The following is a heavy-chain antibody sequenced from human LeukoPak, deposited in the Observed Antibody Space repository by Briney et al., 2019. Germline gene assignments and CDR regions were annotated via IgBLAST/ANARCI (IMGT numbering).Heavy chain of an antibody. J-gene: IGHJ4*02. CDR1: GGSFSSGSYY. CDR3: ARSRMVRGVIIPPPIDY. V-gene: IGHV4-61*01. CDR2: IYYSGST. D-gene: IGHD3-10*01. Sequence: SETLSLTCTVSGGSFSSGSYYWSWIRQPPGKGLEWIGYIYYSGSTNHNPSLKSRVTISVDTSKNQFSLKLSSVTAADTAVYYCARSRMVRGVIIPPPIDYWGQGTLVTVSS.